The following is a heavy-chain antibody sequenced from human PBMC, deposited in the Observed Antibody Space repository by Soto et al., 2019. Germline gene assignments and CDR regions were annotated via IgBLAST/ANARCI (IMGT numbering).Heavy chain of an antibody. J-gene: IGHJ5*02. CDR2: IDSSGEK. CDR3: ARSHLAVAVSPWFDP. Sequence: QVTLKESGPVLVKPTETPTLRCTVSGLSITDSEMGVSWIRQPPGQPLEWLAHIDSSGEKSYRTFLKSRLAISKDTYKSQIVLTMTNMDPADTATYYCARSHLAVAVSPWFDPWGQGIPVTVSS. CDR1: GLSITDSEMG. V-gene: IGHV2-26*01. D-gene: IGHD6-19*01.